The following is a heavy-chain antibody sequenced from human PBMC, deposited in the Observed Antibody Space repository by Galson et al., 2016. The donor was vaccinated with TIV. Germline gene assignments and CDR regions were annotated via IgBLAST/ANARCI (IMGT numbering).Heavy chain of an antibody. Sequence: ETLSLTCAVYGASFSDYYWSWLRPAPGKGLEWIGEINHTGTTNYNPSLKRRVTMSVDTSKNQISLKLRSVSAADTAVYYCARIPTIWKSYIYIGSHWGQGTLVTASS. D-gene: IGHD3-10*01. CDR3: ARIPTIWKSYIYIGSH. J-gene: IGHJ4*02. CDR2: INHTGTT. CDR1: GASFSDYY. V-gene: IGHV4-34*01.